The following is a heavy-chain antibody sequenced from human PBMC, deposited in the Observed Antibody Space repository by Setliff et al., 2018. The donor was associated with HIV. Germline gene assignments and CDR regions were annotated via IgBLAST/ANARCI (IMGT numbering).Heavy chain of an antibody. D-gene: IGHD3-10*02. CDR1: GGSFSGYY. J-gene: IGHJ2*01. Sequence: SEALSLTGAVYGGSFSGYYWSWIRQPPGKGQEGVGEINHSANTNYNPSIKSRVTISVNTSNNQFSLRLSSVTAADTAVYYCARVVNQNKDMFYIARWGWYFDLWGRGTLVTVSS. CDR2: INHSANT. V-gene: IGHV4-34*01. CDR3: ARVVNQNKDMFYIARWGWYFDL.